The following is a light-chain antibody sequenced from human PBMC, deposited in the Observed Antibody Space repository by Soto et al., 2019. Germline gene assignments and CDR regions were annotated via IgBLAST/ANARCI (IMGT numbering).Light chain of an antibody. V-gene: IGKV3-15*01. J-gene: IGKJ4*01. CDR3: QHYNNWPLT. Sequence: EIVMTQSPATLSVSPGERATLSCRASQSVSSNLAWYQQKPGQAPRLVIYRASTRATGIPARFSGSGSGTEFTLTISSLQSEDFAVYYCQHYNNWPLTFGGGTKVEIK. CDR1: QSVSSN. CDR2: RAS.